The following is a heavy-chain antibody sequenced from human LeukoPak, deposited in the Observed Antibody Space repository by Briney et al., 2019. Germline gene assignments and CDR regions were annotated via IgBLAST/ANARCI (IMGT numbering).Heavy chain of an antibody. Sequence: PGGSLRLSCAASGFTFSTYSMSWVRQAPGKGLEWVSSISTSSSYIYYADSVKGRFTISRDNAKNSLSLQMNSLRAEDTAVYYCARERDGYTHCYYYYMDVWGKGTTVTISS. CDR3: ARERDGYTHCYYYYMDV. D-gene: IGHD5-24*01. J-gene: IGHJ6*03. CDR2: ISTSSSYI. V-gene: IGHV3-21*01. CDR1: GFTFSTYS.